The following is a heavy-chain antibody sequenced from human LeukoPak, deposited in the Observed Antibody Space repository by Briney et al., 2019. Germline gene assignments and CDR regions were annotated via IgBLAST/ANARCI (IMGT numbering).Heavy chain of an antibody. Sequence: SETLSFTCAVSGYSISSGYYWGWIRQPPGKGLEWIGYIYYSGSTYYNPSLKSRVTISVDTSKNQFSLKLSSVTAADTAVYYCARAGYGRYSYGRYDYWGQGTLVTVSS. V-gene: IGHV4-38-2*01. D-gene: IGHD5-18*01. CDR2: IYYSGST. J-gene: IGHJ4*02. CDR3: ARAGYGRYSYGRYDY. CDR1: GYSISSGYY.